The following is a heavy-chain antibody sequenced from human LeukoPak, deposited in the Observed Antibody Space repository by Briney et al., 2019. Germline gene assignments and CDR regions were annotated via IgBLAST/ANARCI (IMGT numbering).Heavy chain of an antibody. Sequence: GASVKVSCKASGYTFTSDGISWVRQAPGQGLEWMGWISAYNGNTNYAQKLQGRVTMTTDTSTSTAYMELRSLRSDDSAVYYCARYAAYDGYDYWGQGTLVTVSS. D-gene: IGHD3-22*01. CDR1: GYTFTSDG. CDR3: ARYAAYDGYDY. J-gene: IGHJ4*02. CDR2: ISAYNGNT. V-gene: IGHV1-18*01.